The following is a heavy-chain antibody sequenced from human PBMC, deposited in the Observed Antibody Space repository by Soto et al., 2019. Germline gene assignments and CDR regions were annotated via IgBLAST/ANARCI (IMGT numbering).Heavy chain of an antibody. Sequence: GGPLRLSCAASGCTCSSYGMSWVRQAPGKGLEWVSAISGSGGSTYYADSVKGRFTISRDNSKNTLYLQMNSLRAEDTAVYYCAKEGPYGDYGFDYWGQGTLVTVSS. CDR2: ISGSGGST. D-gene: IGHD4-17*01. J-gene: IGHJ4*02. CDR1: GCTCSSYG. CDR3: AKEGPYGDYGFDY. V-gene: IGHV3-23*01.